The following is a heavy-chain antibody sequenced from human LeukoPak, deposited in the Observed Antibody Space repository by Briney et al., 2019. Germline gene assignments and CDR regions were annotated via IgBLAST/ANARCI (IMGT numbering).Heavy chain of an antibody. CDR2: ISSSGSTI. D-gene: IGHD6-6*01. J-gene: IGHJ4*02. Sequence: GGSLRLSCAASGFTFKNYEMNWIRQAPGKRLEWISYISSSGSTIYYADSVKGRFTISRDNAKKSLYLQMNGVRAEDTAVYYCVRDPEYASSSGDFDYWGQRSLVTVSS. V-gene: IGHV3-48*03. CDR3: VRDPEYASSSGDFDY. CDR1: GFTFKNYE.